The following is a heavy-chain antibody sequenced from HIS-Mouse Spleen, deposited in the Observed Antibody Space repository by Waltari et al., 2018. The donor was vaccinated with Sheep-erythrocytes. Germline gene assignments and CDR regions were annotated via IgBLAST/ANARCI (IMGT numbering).Heavy chain of an antibody. J-gene: IGHJ6*02. CDR2: LFSNDEK. Sequence: QVTLKESGPVLVQPTETLTLTCTVSGFSLSNARMGVSWIRPPPGKALEWLANLFSNDEKPYSTSLKSRLTISKDTAKSQVVLTMTNMDAVDTATYYCARITVDQLVDYYYYYGMDVWGQGTTVTVSS. D-gene: IGHD6-13*01. V-gene: IGHV2-26*01. CDR3: ARITVDQLVDYYYYYGMDV. CDR1: GFSLSNARMG.